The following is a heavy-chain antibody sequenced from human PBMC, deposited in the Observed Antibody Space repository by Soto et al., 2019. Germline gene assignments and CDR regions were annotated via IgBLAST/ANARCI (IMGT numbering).Heavy chain of an antibody. Sequence: GGSLRLSCAASGFTFSSYAMSWVRQAPGKGLEWVSAISGSGGSTYYADSVKGRFTISRDNSKNTLYLQMNSLRAEDTAVYYCAKGDYYYDSSGYYYFDYWGQGTLVTVYS. CDR2: ISGSGGST. CDR3: AKGDYYYDSSGYYYFDY. J-gene: IGHJ4*02. CDR1: GFTFSSYA. V-gene: IGHV3-23*01. D-gene: IGHD3-22*01.